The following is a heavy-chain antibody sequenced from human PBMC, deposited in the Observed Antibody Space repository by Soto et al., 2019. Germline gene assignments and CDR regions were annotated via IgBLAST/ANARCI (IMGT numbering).Heavy chain of an antibody. CDR1: GGSISSSNW. Sequence: SETLSLTCAVSGGSISSSNWWSWVRQPPGKGLEWIGEIYHSGSTNYNPSLKSRVTISVDKSKNQFSLKLSSVTAADTAVYYCARVGEGGWYKGDPSVGFDYWGQGTLVTVSS. CDR3: ARVGEGGWYKGDPSVGFDY. CDR2: IYHSGST. J-gene: IGHJ4*02. V-gene: IGHV4-4*02. D-gene: IGHD6-19*01.